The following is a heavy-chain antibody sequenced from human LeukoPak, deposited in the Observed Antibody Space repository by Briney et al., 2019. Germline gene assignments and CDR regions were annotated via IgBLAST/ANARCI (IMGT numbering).Heavy chain of an antibody. D-gene: IGHD2-8*01. J-gene: IGHJ6*02. CDR1: GFTFSSYY. Sequence: PGGSLRLSCESSGFTFSSYYMNWVRQVPGKGLEWVSFISGGSSTTHYADSVKGRFTVSRDDAQNSLFLQMNSLRAEDTAVYYCVRNVLMVYAELALYHYYSTMDVWGQGTTVTVSS. V-gene: IGHV3-48*04. CDR3: VRNVLMVYAELALYHYYSTMDV. CDR2: ISGGSSTT.